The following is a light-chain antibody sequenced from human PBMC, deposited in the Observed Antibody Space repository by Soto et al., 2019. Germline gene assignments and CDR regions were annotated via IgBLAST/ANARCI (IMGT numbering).Light chain of an antibody. J-gene: IGKJ2*01. CDR1: QSVSSN. CDR3: EQYNNWPPYT. Sequence: EIVMTQSPATLSVSPGERVTLSCGASQSVSSNLAWYQQKPGQAPRLLIYGASTRATGIPARFSGSGSGTEFTLAISSLQSEDFAVYYCEQYNNWPPYTFGQGTKLELK. V-gene: IGKV3-15*01. CDR2: GAS.